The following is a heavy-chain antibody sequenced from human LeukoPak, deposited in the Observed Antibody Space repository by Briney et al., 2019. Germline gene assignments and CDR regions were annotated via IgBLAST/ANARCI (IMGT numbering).Heavy chain of an antibody. D-gene: IGHD3/OR15-3a*01. Sequence: SETLSLTCTVSGGSINNYYWTWIRQPPGKGLEWIGYIYTGANAEYNPSLRSRVTISVDTSKNQFSLNLNSATAADTAVYYCARGGLYANIRYDYWGQGALVIVSS. CDR3: ARGGLYANIRYDY. CDR1: GGSINNYY. CDR2: IYTGANA. V-gene: IGHV4-59*01. J-gene: IGHJ4*02.